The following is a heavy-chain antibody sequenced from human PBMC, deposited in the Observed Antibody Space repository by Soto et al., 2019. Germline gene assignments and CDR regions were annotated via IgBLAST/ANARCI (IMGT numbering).Heavy chain of an antibody. CDR1: GGTFSSYA. CDR3: ARSQGSSTSLEIYYYYYYGMDV. D-gene: IGHD2-2*01. Sequence: QVQLVQSGAEVKKPGSSVKVSCKASGGTFSSYAISWVRQAPGQGLEWMGGIIPISGTANYAKKFQGRVTIPADESTSTAYMELSSLRSEDTAVYYCARSQGSSTSLEIYYYYYYGMDVWGQGTTVTVSS. J-gene: IGHJ6*02. CDR2: IIPISGTA. V-gene: IGHV1-69*01.